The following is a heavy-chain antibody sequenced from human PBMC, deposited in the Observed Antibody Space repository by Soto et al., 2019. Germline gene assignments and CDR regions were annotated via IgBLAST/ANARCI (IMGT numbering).Heavy chain of an antibody. CDR3: TGEVASGY. CDR1: GFTVSSYG. CDR2: ISRDGRTT. D-gene: IGHD2-8*02. J-gene: IGHJ4*02. V-gene: IGHV3-30*03. Sequence: QVQLEESGGSVVQPGRSLRLSCAVSGFTVSSYGMHWVRQAPGKGLEWVAVISRDGRTTFYADSVKGRFTISKDNSRNTLSLEMNSLREDDMAVYYCTGEVASGYWGQGTLVTVSS.